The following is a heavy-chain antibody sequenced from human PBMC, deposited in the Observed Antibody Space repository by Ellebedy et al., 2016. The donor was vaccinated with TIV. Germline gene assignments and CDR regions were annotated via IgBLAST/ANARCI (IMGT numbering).Heavy chain of an antibody. CDR2: ISSDSSYI. CDR3: ARVGCSNTSCSL. D-gene: IGHD2-2*01. J-gene: IGHJ4*02. V-gene: IGHV3-21*04. Sequence: GESLKISCAASGFTFSSYSMNWVRQAPGKGLEWVSSISSDSSYIYYADSVKGRFTISRDNAKNSLYLQMNSLRAEDTALYYCARVGCSNTSCSLWGQGTLVTVSS. CDR1: GFTFSSYS.